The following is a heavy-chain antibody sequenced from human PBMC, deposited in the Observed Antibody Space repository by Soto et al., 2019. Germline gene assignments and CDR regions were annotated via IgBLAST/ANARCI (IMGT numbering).Heavy chain of an antibody. CDR1: GYTFTSYG. D-gene: IGHD3-9*01. Sequence: GASVKVSCKASGYTFTSYGISWVRQAPGQGLEWMGWISAYNGNTNYAQKLQGRVTMTTDTSTSTAYMELRSLRSDDTAVYYCARGRSHRQYFDWLLGYWGQGTLVTVSS. CDR3: ARGRSHRQYFDWLLGY. J-gene: IGHJ4*02. V-gene: IGHV1-18*01. CDR2: ISAYNGNT.